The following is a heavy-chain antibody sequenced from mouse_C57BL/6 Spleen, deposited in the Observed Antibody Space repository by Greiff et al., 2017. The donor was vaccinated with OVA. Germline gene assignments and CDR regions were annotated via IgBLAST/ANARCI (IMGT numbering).Heavy chain of an antibody. J-gene: IGHJ2*01. CDR3: ARDGYSPFDY. V-gene: IGHV3-6*01. CDR2: ISYDGCN. D-gene: IGHD2-3*01. CDR1: GYSITSGYY. Sequence: ESGPGLVKPSQSLSLPCSVTGYSITSGYYWYWIRQLPGNKLEWMGYISYDGCNKYNPSLKNRISITRDTSKNQFVLKLNSVTTEDTATYYCARDGYSPFDYWGQGTTLTVSS.